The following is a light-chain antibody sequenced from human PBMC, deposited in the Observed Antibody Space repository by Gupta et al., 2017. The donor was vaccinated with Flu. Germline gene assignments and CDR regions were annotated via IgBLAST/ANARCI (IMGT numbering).Light chain of an antibody. CDR3: QQANSFPIT. V-gene: IGKV1-12*01. CDR1: QDISTW. Sequence: IQLTQSPSVVSASVGDTVTITCRASQDISTWLAWYQQTPGKAPNVLIYGASALQTGVPSRFSGSGSGTIFSLTISNPQPEDFAVYYCQQANSFPITFGQGTRLEIK. J-gene: IGKJ5*01. CDR2: GAS.